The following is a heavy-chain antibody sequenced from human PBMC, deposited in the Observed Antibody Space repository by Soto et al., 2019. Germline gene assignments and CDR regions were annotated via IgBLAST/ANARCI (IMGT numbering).Heavy chain of an antibody. V-gene: IGHV3-23*01. J-gene: IGHJ4*02. CDR1: GFTFSDCA. Sequence: GGSLRLSCEASGFTFSDCAMNWVRQAPGKGLEWVSGISGTGRSTFYADSVEGRFTISRDNSKNIVYLQMNSLSAEDTAVYYCAKGKTSGWYFFDYWGQGTLVTVSS. D-gene: IGHD6-19*01. CDR3: AKGKTSGWYFFDY. CDR2: ISGTGRST.